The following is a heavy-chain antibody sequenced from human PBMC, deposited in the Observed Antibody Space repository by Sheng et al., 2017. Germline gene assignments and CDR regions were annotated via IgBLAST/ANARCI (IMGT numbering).Heavy chain of an antibody. Sequence: QVQLVESGGGVVQPGRSLRLSCAASGFTFSSCGMHWVRQAPGKGLKWVAVISNDGNNKYYADSVKGRFTISRDNSKNTLYLQMNSLRAEDTALYFCGNAYGGNVRGLADYWGQGTLVTVSS. V-gene: IGHV3-30*18. CDR3: GNAYGGNVRGLADY. CDR1: GFTFSSCG. D-gene: IGHD3-16*01. J-gene: IGHJ4*02. CDR2: ISNDGNNK.